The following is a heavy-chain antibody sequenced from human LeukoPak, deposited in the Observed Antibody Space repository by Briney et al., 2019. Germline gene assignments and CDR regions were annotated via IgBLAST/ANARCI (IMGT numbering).Heavy chain of an antibody. Sequence: SETLSLTCTVSGYSISSDYYWSWIRQSPGKGLEWIGHIYYSGSTNYNPSLKSRVTMSVDMSKNQFSLKLSSVTGADTAVYYCARASLGYCSGGSCSLNFDNWGQGTLVTVSS. CDR3: ARASLGYCSGGSCSLNFDN. CDR2: IYYSGST. J-gene: IGHJ4*02. V-gene: IGHV4-59*12. D-gene: IGHD2-15*01. CDR1: GYSISSDYY.